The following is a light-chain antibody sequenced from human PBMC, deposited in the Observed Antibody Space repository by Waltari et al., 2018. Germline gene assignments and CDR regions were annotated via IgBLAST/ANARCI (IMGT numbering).Light chain of an antibody. J-gene: IGLJ2*01. CDR1: TSNIVSNY. CDR2: RND. CDR3: ASWDESLSGFVV. Sequence: QSGLTQPPSASGPPGQRVIISCSGSTSNIVSNYVYWYQHVPGAAPKLLIYRNDQRPSGVPDRFSGSKSGASASLAISGLRSEDEAHYFCASWDESLSGFVVFGGGTKLTVL. V-gene: IGLV1-47*01.